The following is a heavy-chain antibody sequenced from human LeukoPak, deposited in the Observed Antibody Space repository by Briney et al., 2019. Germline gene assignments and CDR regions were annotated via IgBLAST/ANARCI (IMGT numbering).Heavy chain of an antibody. CDR1: GGSISSGSYY. CDR2: IYTSGTT. D-gene: IGHD3-16*01. V-gene: IGHV4-61*02. Sequence: SETLSLTRTVSGGSISSGSYYWSWIRQPAGKGLEWIVRIYTSGTTNYNPSLKSRVTISVDTSKNQFSLKLSSVTAAGTAVYYCVRKKSGDLGELMFDPWGQGTLVTVSS. CDR3: VRKKSGDLGELMFDP. J-gene: IGHJ5*02.